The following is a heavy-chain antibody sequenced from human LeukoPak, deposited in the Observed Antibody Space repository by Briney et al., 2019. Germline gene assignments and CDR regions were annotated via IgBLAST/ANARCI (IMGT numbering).Heavy chain of an antibody. V-gene: IGHV3-21*01. CDR2: ISSSSSYI. CDR3: ARAPGVPKDYYGMDV. D-gene: IGHD2-8*01. J-gene: IGHJ6*02. Sequence: GGSLRLSCAASGFTFSSYSMNWVRQAPGKGLEWVSSISSSSSYIYYADSVKGRFTISRDNAKNSLYLQMNSLRAEDTAVYYCARAPGVPKDYYGMDVWGQGTTVTVSS. CDR1: GFTFSSYS.